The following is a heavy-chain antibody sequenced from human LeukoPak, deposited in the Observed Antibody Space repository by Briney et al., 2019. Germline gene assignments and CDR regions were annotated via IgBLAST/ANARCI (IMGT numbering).Heavy chain of an antibody. Sequence: PSETLSLTCTVSGGSISSYYWSWIRQPPGKGLEWIGYIYYSESTNYNHSLKSRVTISVDTSKNQFSLKLSSVTAADTAVYYCARERIPYSSSPGAFDIWGQGTMVTVSS. V-gene: IGHV4-59*01. CDR1: GGSISSYY. D-gene: IGHD6-6*01. CDR2: IYYSEST. CDR3: ARERIPYSSSPGAFDI. J-gene: IGHJ3*02.